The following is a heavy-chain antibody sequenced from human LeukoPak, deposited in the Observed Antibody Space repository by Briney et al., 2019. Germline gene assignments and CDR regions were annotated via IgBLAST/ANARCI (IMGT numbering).Heavy chain of an antibody. CDR2: IYYSGST. Sequence: RPSETLSLTCTVSGGSISGDYWSWLRQPPGKGLEWIGYIYYSGSTNSNPSLKSRVTISVDTSKNQFSLKLNSVTAADTAVYYCARDLLTGRDGMDVWGQGTTVTVSS. CDR1: GGSISGDY. D-gene: IGHD3-9*01. J-gene: IGHJ6*02. CDR3: ARDLLTGRDGMDV. V-gene: IGHV4-59*12.